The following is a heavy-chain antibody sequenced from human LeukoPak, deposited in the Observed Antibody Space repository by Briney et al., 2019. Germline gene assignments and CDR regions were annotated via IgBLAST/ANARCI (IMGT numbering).Heavy chain of an antibody. CDR3: ARDPTVTNFHDAFDI. J-gene: IGHJ3*02. D-gene: IGHD4-17*01. Sequence: GGSLRLSCEASGFTFSAFWMGWVRQAPGQGLEWVANINKDGSEKDYVSSVKGRFTISRDNAKNSLYLQMNSLRAEDTAVYYCARDPTVTNFHDAFDIWGQGTMVTVSS. CDR2: INKDGSEK. V-gene: IGHV3-7*05. CDR1: GFTFSAFW.